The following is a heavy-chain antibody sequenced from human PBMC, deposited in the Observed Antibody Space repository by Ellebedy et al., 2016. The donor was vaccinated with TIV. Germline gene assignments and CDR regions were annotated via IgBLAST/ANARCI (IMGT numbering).Heavy chain of an antibody. D-gene: IGHD5-24*01. CDR3: ASGGLQFGYY. CDR1: GFTFSSYA. V-gene: IGHV3-30-3*01. CDR2: ISYDGSNK. Sequence: GGSLRLXCAASGFTFSSYAMHWVRQAPGKGLEWVAVISYDGSNKYYADSVKGRFTISRDNAKNSLYLQMNSLRDEDTAVYYCASGGLQFGYYWGQGTLVTVSS. J-gene: IGHJ4*02.